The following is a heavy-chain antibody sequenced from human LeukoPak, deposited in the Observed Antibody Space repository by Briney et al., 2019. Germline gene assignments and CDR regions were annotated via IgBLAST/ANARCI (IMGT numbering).Heavy chain of an antibody. Sequence: PGGSLRLSCAASGFTFSSYAMSWVRQAPGKGLEWVSAISGSGGSTYYADSVKGRFTISRDNSKNTLYLQMNSLRAEDTALYYCAKVIGGYSYGYEFDYWGQGTLVTVSS. CDR3: AKVIGGYSYGYEFDY. V-gene: IGHV3-23*01. CDR1: GFTFSSYA. D-gene: IGHD5-18*01. J-gene: IGHJ4*02. CDR2: ISGSGGST.